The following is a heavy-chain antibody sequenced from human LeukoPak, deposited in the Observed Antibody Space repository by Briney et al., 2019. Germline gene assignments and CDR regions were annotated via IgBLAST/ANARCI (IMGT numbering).Heavy chain of an antibody. CDR2: ISGSGGST. V-gene: IGHV3-23*01. D-gene: IGHD3-22*01. J-gene: IGHJ4*02. CDR3: AKDPEEDYYYDSSGFDY. Sequence: GGSLRLSCAASGFTFSSYGMSWVRQAPGKGLEWVSGISGSGGSTYYADSVKGRFTISRDNSKNTLYLQMNSLRAEDTAVYYCAKDPEEDYYYDSSGFDYWGQGTLVTVSS. CDR1: GFTFSSYG.